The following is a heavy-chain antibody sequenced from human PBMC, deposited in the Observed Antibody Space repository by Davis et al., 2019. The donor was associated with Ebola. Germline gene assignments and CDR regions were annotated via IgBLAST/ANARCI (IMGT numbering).Heavy chain of an antibody. V-gene: IGHV3-15*01. D-gene: IGHD3-16*01. CDR2: IRSRSDGGTT. J-gene: IGHJ4*02. Sequence: GESLKISCATSGFTFTNYGMSWVRQSPGKGLQWLGRIRSRSDGGTTDYAAPVKGSFTISRDDSQNMVYLQMNSLKTEDTAVYFCTIGENWGQGTQVTVSS. CDR1: GFTFTNYG. CDR3: TIGEN.